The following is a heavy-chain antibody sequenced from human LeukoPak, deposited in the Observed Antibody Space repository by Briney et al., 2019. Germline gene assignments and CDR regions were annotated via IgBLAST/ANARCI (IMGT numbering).Heavy chain of an antibody. D-gene: IGHD2-21*02. Sequence: ASVKVSCKVSGYTLTELSMHWVRQAPGKGLEWMGGFDLEDDETIYAQKFQGRVTMTEDTSTDTAYMELSSLRSKDTAVYYCATGAAGGDYYWYFDLWGRGTLVTVSS. CDR1: GYTLTELS. CDR2: FDLEDDET. CDR3: ATGAAGGDYYWYFDL. J-gene: IGHJ2*01. V-gene: IGHV1-24*01.